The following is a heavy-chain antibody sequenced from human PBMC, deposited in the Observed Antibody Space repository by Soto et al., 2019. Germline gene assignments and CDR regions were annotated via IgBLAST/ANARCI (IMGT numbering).Heavy chain of an antibody. J-gene: IGHJ4*02. CDR1: GYTFTGYY. Sequence: ASVKVSCKASGYTFTGYYMHWVRQAPGQGLEWMGWINPNSGGTNYAQKFQGRVTMTRDTSISTAYMELSRLRSDDTAVYYCARVKYYYDRSGSLFDYWGQGTLVTVSS. CDR3: ARVKYYYDRSGSLFDY. CDR2: INPNSGGT. V-gene: IGHV1-2*02. D-gene: IGHD3-22*01.